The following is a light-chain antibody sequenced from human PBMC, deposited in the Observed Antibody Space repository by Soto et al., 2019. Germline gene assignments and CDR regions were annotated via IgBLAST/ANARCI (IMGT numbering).Light chain of an antibody. V-gene: IGKV3-15*01. CDR2: DTS. J-gene: IGKJ2*01. CDR1: QSVSSS. Sequence: EIVMTQSPATLSLSPGERATLSCRASQSVSSSLVWYLQKPGQAPRLLIYDTSTRATNVPARFSGSGSETEFTLTISGLQSEDFGIYYCHHYNNWPPRNTFGQGTKLEIK. CDR3: HHYNNWPPRNT.